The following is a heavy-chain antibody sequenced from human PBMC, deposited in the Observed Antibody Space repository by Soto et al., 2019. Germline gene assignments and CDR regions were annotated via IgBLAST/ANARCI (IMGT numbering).Heavy chain of an antibody. Sequence: ASVKVSCKASGYTVTSYVMHWVRQAPGQRLEWMGWINAGNGNTKYSQKFQGRVTITRDTSASTAYMELSSLRSEDTAVYYCARVRRITMVRGVSESPFDYWGQGTLVTVSS. V-gene: IGHV1-3*01. CDR3: ARVRRITMVRGVSESPFDY. CDR1: GYTVTSYV. D-gene: IGHD3-10*01. J-gene: IGHJ4*02. CDR2: INAGNGNT.